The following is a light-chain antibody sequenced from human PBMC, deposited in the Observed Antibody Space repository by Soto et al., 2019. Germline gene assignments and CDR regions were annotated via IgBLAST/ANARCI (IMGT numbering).Light chain of an antibody. J-gene: IGLJ1*01. CDR1: SSNVGAYYY. CDR3: TSYASTRGFFYV. V-gene: IGLV2-8*01. CDR2: GDS. Sequence: QSVLTQPPSASGSPGQSVTISCTGSSSNVGAYYYVSWYQQLPGKAPKLIIYGDSKRPSGVPDRFSGSKSGNTASLTVSGLQAEDESDYYCTSYASTRGFFYVFGTGTKVTVL.